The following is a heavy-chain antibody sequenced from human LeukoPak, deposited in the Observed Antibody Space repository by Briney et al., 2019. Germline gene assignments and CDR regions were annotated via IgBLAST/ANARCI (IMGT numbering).Heavy chain of an antibody. J-gene: IGHJ4*02. Sequence: ASVKVSCKASGGTFSSYAISWVRQAPGQRLEWMGWINAGNGNTKYSQKFQGRVTITRDTSASTAYMELSSLRSEDTAVYYCARSGSDIWFGELLYLDYWGQGTLVTASS. CDR2: INAGNGNT. V-gene: IGHV1-3*01. D-gene: IGHD3-10*01. CDR3: ARSGSDIWFGELLYLDY. CDR1: GGTFSSYA.